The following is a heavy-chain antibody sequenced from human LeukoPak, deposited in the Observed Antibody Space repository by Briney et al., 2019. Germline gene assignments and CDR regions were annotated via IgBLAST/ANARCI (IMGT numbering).Heavy chain of an antibody. CDR2: ITLNSGDT. CDR3: ASALGLAAAGAPSEAFDI. V-gene: IGHV1-2*02. Sequence: GASVKVSCKASGHTFTVYYIHWVRQAPGQGLEWMGWITLNSGDTKYAQKFQGRVTMTRDTSISTAYMELSRLRSDDTAVYYCASALGLAAAGAPSEAFDIWGQGTMVTVSS. D-gene: IGHD6-13*01. CDR1: GHTFTVYY. J-gene: IGHJ3*02.